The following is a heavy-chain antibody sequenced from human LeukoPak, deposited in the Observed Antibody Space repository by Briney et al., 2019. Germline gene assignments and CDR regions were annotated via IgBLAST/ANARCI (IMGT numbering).Heavy chain of an antibody. D-gene: IGHD3-22*01. J-gene: IGHJ4*02. CDR3: TTYRYNYDSSGYDY. Sequence: PGGSLRLSCAASGFTFSSYWMSWVRQAPGKGVEWVANIKQYGSEKYYVDSVKGGFTIPRDNAKNSLSLQMNSLRAEDTAVYYCTTYRYNYDSSGYDYWGQGTLVTVSA. V-gene: IGHV3-7*01. CDR1: GFTFSSYW. CDR2: IKQYGSEK.